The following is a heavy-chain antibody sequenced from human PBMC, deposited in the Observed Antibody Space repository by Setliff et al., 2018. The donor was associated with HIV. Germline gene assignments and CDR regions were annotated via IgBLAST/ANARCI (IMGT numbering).Heavy chain of an antibody. Sequence: PSETLSLTCTVSGGSISSYYWSWLRQPPGKGLEWIGYIYYSGSTTYNPSLKSRVAISVDTSKNQFSLRLTSVTAADTAVYYCARRSDFWSEGDAFDIWGQGTMVTVSS. D-gene: IGHD3-3*01. V-gene: IGHV4-59*01. J-gene: IGHJ3*02. CDR2: IYYSGST. CDR1: GGSISSYY. CDR3: ARRSDFWSEGDAFDI.